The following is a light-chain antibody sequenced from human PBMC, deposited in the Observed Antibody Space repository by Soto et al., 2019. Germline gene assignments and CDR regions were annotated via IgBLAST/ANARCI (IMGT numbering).Light chain of an antibody. Sequence: QSALTQPASVSGTPGQSITISRTGSNSDVGIYDFVSWYQHHPGRAPKLIVSEVSHRPSGVSNRFSGSKSGNTASLTISRLQSEDEADYYCISYTSDDVRYVFGTGTKVTVL. J-gene: IGLJ1*01. CDR3: ISYTSDDVRYV. CDR2: EVS. CDR1: NSDVGIYDF. V-gene: IGLV2-14*01.